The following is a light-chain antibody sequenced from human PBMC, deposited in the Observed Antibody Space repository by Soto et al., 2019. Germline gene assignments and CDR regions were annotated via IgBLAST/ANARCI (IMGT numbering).Light chain of an antibody. Sequence: EIVLTQSPATLSLSPGERATLSCRASQSVSSYLAWYQQKPGQAPRLLIYGASSRATGIPDRFSGSGSGTEFTLTISGLQSEDFALYYCQQYQNLWTFGQGTKVDIK. CDR3: QQYQNLWT. J-gene: IGKJ1*01. V-gene: IGKV3D-15*01. CDR1: QSVSSY. CDR2: GAS.